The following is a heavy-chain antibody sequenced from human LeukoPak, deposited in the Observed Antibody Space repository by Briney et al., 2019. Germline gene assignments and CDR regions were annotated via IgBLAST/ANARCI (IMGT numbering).Heavy chain of an antibody. CDR2: ISGSGGST. Sequence: TGGSLRLSCAASGFTFSSYAMSWVRQAPGKGLEWVSAISGSGGSTYYADSVKGRFTISRDNSKNTLYLQMNSLRAEDTAVYYCPKDRRLMVRGVIISRNFDYWGQGTLVTVSS. V-gene: IGHV3-23*01. CDR3: PKDRRLMVRGVIISRNFDY. D-gene: IGHD3-10*01. CDR1: GFTFSSYA. J-gene: IGHJ4*02.